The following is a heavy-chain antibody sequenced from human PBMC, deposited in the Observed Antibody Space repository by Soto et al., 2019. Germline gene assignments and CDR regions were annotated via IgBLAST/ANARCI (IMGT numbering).Heavy chain of an antibody. D-gene: IGHD1-26*01. CDR1: GGSISSGGYS. Sequence: QLQLQESGSGLVKPSQTLSLTCAVSGGSISSGGYSWIWIRQPPGKGLEWIGYIYHSGSTYYSPSLKXRXTXSIXRSKNQFSLKLSSVTAADTAVYYCASRPSGSGFDPWGQGTLVTVSS. J-gene: IGHJ5*02. V-gene: IGHV4-30-2*01. CDR3: ASRPSGSGFDP. CDR2: IYHSGST.